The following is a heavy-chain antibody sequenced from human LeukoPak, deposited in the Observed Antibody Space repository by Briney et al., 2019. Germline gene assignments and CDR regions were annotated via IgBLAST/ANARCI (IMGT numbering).Heavy chain of an antibody. V-gene: IGHV3-7*01. D-gene: IGHD3-9*01. CDR2: IKQDGSEK. Sequence: GGSLRLSCAASGFTFSSHWMSRVRQAPGKGLEWVANIKQDGSEKYYVDSVKGRFTISRDNAKNSLYLQINSLRAEDTAVYYCAGDGIPLTGSFYGMDVLGQGTTVTVSS. CDR1: GFTFSSHW. J-gene: IGHJ6*02. CDR3: AGDGIPLTGSFYGMDV.